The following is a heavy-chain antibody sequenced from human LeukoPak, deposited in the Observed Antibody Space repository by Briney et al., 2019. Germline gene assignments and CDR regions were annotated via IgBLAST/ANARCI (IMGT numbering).Heavy chain of an antibody. CDR1: GYTFIDYY. J-gene: IGHJ3*02. D-gene: IGHD3-22*01. CDR3: AREYYDSSGTKYAFDI. Sequence: PSASVKVSCKASGYTFIDYYIHWVRQAPGQGLEWMGCIDPHSGGTKYAQKLQGRVTMTMDTSISTAYMELSRLRSDDTAMFYCAREYYDSSGTKYAFDIWGQGTMDTVSS. CDR2: IDPHSGGT. V-gene: IGHV1-2*02.